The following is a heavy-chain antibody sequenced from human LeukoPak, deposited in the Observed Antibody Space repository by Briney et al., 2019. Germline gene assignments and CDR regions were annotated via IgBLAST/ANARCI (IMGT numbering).Heavy chain of an antibody. V-gene: IGHV5-51*01. D-gene: IGHD3-3*01. CDR1: GYSITRYW. CDR2: IYPGDSDT. J-gene: IGHJ4*02. CDR3: ARPLGNYDFSTGYFTIFDVDS. Sequence: GESLKISCKGSGYSITRYWIGWVRQMPGRGLGWMGIIYPGDSDTRYSTSFQGQVTISADKSISTACLQWSSLKASDTAMYYCARPLGNYDFSTGYFTIFDVDSWGQGTLVTVSS.